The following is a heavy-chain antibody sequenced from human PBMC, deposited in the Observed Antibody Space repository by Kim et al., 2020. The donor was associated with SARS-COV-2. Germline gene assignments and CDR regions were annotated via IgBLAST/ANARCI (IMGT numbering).Heavy chain of an antibody. D-gene: IGHD3-10*01. J-gene: IGHJ4*02. CDR1: GFTFDDYA. Sequence: GGSLRLSCAASGFTFDDYAMHWVRQAPGKGLEWVSLISGDGGSTYYADSVKGRFTISRDNSKNSLYLQMNSLRTEDTALYYCAKDNNRGVPQTVFDYWGQGALVTVSS. CDR3: AKDNNRGVPQTVFDY. CDR2: ISGDGGST. V-gene: IGHV3-43*02.